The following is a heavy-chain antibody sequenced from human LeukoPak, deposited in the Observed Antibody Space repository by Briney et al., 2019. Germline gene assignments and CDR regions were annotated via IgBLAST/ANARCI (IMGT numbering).Heavy chain of an antibody. CDR3: ARGVGYDYVWGSYRDRFDY. D-gene: IGHD3-16*02. CDR1: GGSISSYY. Sequence: SETLSLTCTVSGGSISSYYWSWIRQPPGKGLEWIGEINHSGSTNYNPSLKSRVTISVDTSKNQFSLKLSSVTAADTAVYYCARGVGYDYVWGSYRDRFDYWGQGTLVTVSS. CDR2: INHSGST. J-gene: IGHJ4*02. V-gene: IGHV4-34*01.